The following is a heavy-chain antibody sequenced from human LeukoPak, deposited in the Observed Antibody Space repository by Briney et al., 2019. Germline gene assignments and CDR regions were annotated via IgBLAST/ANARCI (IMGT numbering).Heavy chain of an antibody. J-gene: IGHJ4*02. CDR3: AKDIRASRIAAGGIDS. CDR1: GFTFSKYW. CDR2: INPDDKSA. Sequence: PGGSLRLSCAASGFTFSKYWLHWLRQAPGKGLVWVSRINPDDKSASYADSVKGRFTIARDDARKTLYLQMNSLRAEDTALYYCAKDIRASRIAAGGIDSWGQGTLVTVSS. D-gene: IGHD6-13*01. V-gene: IGHV3-74*01.